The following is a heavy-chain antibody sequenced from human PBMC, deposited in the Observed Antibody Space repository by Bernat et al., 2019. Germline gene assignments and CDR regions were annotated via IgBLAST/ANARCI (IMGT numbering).Heavy chain of an antibody. V-gene: IGHV3-9*01. CDR2: ISWNSGSI. D-gene: IGHD3-22*01. CDR1: GFTFDDYA. CDR3: AKGYSDYDRSGFQWVFDY. Sequence: GFTFDDYAMHWVRQAPGKGLEWVSGISWNSGSIGYADSVKGRFTISRDNAKNSLYLQMKSLRAEDTALYSCAKGYSDYDRSGFQWVFDYWG. J-gene: IGHJ4*01.